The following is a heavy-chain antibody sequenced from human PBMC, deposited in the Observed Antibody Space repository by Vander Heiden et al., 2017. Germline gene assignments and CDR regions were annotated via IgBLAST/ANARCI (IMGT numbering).Heavy chain of an antibody. CDR3: ARGPLYYYDILDY. Sequence: QVQLVESGGGVVQPGRSLRLSCAASGFTFSSYGMHWGRQAPGKGLEWVAVIWYDGSNKYYADSVKGRFTISRDNSKNTLYLQMNSLRAEDTAVYYCARGPLYYYDILDYWGQGTLVTVSS. J-gene: IGHJ4*02. CDR2: IWYDGSNK. CDR1: GFTFSSYG. V-gene: IGHV3-33*01. D-gene: IGHD3-22*01.